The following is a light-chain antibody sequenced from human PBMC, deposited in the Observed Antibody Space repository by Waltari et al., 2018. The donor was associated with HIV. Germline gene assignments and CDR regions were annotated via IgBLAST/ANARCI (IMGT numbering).Light chain of an antibody. Sequence: QSALTQPRPVSGSPGQSVNISCTRTGSDVGSFKFVPWYQHLPAKAHKLLIYDVTNRPSGVPDRFSGSKSGDTASLTISGLQAEDEADYYCCTYAAKYVLFGGGTNLTVL. CDR3: CTYAAKYVL. J-gene: IGLJ2*01. CDR1: GSDVGSFKF. CDR2: DVT. V-gene: IGLV2-11*01.